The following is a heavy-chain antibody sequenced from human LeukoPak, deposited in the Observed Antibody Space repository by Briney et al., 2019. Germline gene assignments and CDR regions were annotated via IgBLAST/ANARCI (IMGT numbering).Heavy chain of an antibody. V-gene: IGHV1-8*01. CDR1: GYTVTSYD. J-gene: IGHJ6*03. CDR3: ARAVRQLVLVGYYYYYMDV. Sequence: GASVKVSCKASGYTVTSYDINWVRQATGQGLEWRGWMKPNSGNTGYAQKFQGRVTMTRNTSISTAYMELSSLRSEDTAVYYCARAVRQLVLVGYYYYYMDVWGKGTTVTVSS. D-gene: IGHD6-13*01. CDR2: MKPNSGNT.